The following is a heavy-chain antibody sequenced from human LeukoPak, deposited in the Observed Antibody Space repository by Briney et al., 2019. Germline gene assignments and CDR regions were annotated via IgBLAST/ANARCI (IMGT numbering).Heavy chain of an antibody. J-gene: IGHJ4*02. Sequence: GGSLRLSCAASGFTFDDYAMHWVRQAPGKGLEWVSGISWNSGSIGYADSVKGRFTISRDNAKNSLYLQMNSLRAEDTALYYCARIYDFWSNSIYYFDYWGQGALVTVSS. CDR2: ISWNSGSI. CDR3: ARIYDFWSNSIYYFDY. V-gene: IGHV3-9*01. D-gene: IGHD3-3*01. CDR1: GFTFDDYA.